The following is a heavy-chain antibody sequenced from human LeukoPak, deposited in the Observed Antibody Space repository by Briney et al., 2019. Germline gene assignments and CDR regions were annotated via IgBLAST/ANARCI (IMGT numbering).Heavy chain of an antibody. Sequence: ASVKVSCKASGYTFTNYDINWVRQATGQGLEWMGWMNPNSGNTGYAQKFRGRVTITRNTSISTAYMDLSSLRSEDTAVYYCARGRSRHFDYWGQGTLVTVSS. V-gene: IGHV1-8*03. J-gene: IGHJ4*02. CDR3: ARGRSRHFDY. CDR2: MNPNSGNT. CDR1: GYTFTNYD.